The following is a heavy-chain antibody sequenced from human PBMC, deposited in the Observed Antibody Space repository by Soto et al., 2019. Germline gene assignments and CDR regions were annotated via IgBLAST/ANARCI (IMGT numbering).Heavy chain of an antibody. J-gene: IGHJ6*03. CDR3: ARVRGAYRCSSTSCYGLPNYYYYYMDV. CDR2: IYYSGST. V-gene: IGHV4-59*12. CDR1: GGSISSYY. Sequence: SETLSLTCTVSGGSISSYYWSWIRQPPGKGLEWIGYIYYSGSTNYNPSLKSRVTISVDTSKNQFSLKLSSVTAADTAVYYCARVRGAYRCSSTSCYGLPNYYYYYMDVWGKGTTVTVSS. D-gene: IGHD2-2*01.